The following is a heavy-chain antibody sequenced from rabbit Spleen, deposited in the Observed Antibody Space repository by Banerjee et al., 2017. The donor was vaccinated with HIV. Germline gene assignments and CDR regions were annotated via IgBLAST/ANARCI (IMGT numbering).Heavy chain of an antibody. J-gene: IGHJ6*01. CDR3: ARDTGTSFSTYGMDL. D-gene: IGHD8-1*01. CDR2: IYGDVIGST. Sequence: QSLEESWGGLVQPEGSLVPICKASGFSFSTDYYMCWVRQAPGKGLECIVCIYGDVIGSTYYATWAKGRFTISKTSSTTVTLQMASLTVADTATYFCARDTGTSFSTYGMDLWGPGTLVTVS. CDR1: GFSFSTDYY. V-gene: IGHV1S40*01.